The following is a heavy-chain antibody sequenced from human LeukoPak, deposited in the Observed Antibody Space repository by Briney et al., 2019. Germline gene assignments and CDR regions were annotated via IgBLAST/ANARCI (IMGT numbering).Heavy chain of an antibody. J-gene: IGHJ4*02. D-gene: IGHD2-21*02. V-gene: IGHV3-23*01. CDR3: AKHRRSSLVTAYFDS. CDR2: ISGSGGST. CDR1: GFTFSSYA. Sequence: GGSLRLSCAASGFTFSSYAMSWVRQAPGKGLEWVSAISGSGGSTYYADSVKGRFTISRDNSKNTLYLQMNSLRAEDTAVYYCAKHRRSSLVTAYFDSWGQGTLVTVSS.